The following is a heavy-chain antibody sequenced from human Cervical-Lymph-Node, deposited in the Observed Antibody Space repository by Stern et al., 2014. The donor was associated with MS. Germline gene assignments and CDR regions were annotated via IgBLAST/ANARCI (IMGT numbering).Heavy chain of an antibody. V-gene: IGHV4-59*01. CDR2: IYYSGST. J-gene: IGHJ6*02. D-gene: IGHD2-2*01. CDR1: GGSISSYY. Sequence: VHLVESGPGLVKPSETLSLTCTVSGGSISSYYWSWIRQPPGKGLEWIGYIYYSGSTNYNPFLKSRVTISVDTSKNQFSLKLSSVTAADTAVYYCARDGPVVPSTYYSGMDVWGQGTTVTVSS. CDR3: ARDGPVVPSTYYSGMDV.